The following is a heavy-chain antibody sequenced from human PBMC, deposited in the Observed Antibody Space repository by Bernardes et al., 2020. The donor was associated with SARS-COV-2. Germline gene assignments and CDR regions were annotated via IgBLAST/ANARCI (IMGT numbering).Heavy chain of an antibody. J-gene: IGHJ4*02. CDR2: INPNSGGT. CDR1: GYTFTGYY. D-gene: IGHD6-13*01. V-gene: IGHV1-2*02. Sequence: ASVKVSCKASGYTFTGYYMHWVRQAPGQGLEWMGWINPNSGGTNYAQKFQGRVTMTRDTSISTAYMELSRLRSDDTAVYYCARDRGYSSSWYRGPNYFDDWGQGTLVTVSS. CDR3: ARDRGYSSSWYRGPNYFDD.